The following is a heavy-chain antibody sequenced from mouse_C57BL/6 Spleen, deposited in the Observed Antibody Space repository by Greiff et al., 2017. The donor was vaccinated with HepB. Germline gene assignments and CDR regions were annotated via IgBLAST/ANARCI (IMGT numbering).Heavy chain of an antibody. CDR2: INPYNGGT. D-gene: IGHD2-1*01. CDR3: ARRVHYGNYEGYFDY. V-gene: IGHV1-19*01. J-gene: IGHJ2*01. Sequence: VQLQQSGPVLVKPGASVKMSCKASGYTFTDYYMNWVKQSHGKSLEWIGVINPYNGGTSYNQKFKGKATLTVDKSSSTAYMELNSLTSEDSAVYYCARRVHYGNYEGYFDYWGQGTTLTVSS. CDR1: GYTFTDYY.